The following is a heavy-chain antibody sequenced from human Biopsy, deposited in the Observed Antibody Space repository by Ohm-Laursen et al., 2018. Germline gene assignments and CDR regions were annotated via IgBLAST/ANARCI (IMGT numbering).Heavy chain of an antibody. CDR3: ARATYSSGHKIDS. V-gene: IGHV3-53*01. CDR1: GFVVSGTQ. D-gene: IGHD6-25*01. Sequence: GSLRLSCTASGFVVSGTQMSWVRQAPRKGLEWVPVIYSGDSTYYADSVKGRFTISRDESKNTLYLQMNRLRAEDTAVYHCARATYSSGHKIDSWGQGTLATVPS. CDR2: IYSGDST. J-gene: IGHJ4*02.